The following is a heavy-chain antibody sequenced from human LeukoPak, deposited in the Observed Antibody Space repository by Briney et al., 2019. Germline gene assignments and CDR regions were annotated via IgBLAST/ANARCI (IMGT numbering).Heavy chain of an antibody. CDR2: IRSKANSYAT. CDR3: SGSFGELTFFDY. D-gene: IGHD3-10*01. Sequence: PGGSLRLSCAASGFTFSGSAMHWVRQASGKGLEWVGRIRSKANSYATAYAASVKGRFTISRDDSKSIAYLQMNSLKTEDTAVYYCSGSFGELTFFDYWGQGTLVTVSS. J-gene: IGHJ4*02. CDR1: GFTFSGSA. V-gene: IGHV3-73*01.